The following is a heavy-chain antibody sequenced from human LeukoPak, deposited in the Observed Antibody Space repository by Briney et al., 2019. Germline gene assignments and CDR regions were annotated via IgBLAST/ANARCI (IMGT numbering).Heavy chain of an antibody. D-gene: IGHD6-19*01. J-gene: IGHJ6*02. CDR3: ARDRSSGWQGLVDV. V-gene: IGHV3-48*02. Sequence: RGGSQRLSCAASGFTFSSYGMKWVGQAPGKGGEGVSYISSSSTTIYYAYSVKGRFAISRDNAKISLYLQMNSLSDGDTALYFCARDRSSGWQGLVDVWGQGTTVTVSS. CDR1: GFTFSSYG. CDR2: ISSSSTTI.